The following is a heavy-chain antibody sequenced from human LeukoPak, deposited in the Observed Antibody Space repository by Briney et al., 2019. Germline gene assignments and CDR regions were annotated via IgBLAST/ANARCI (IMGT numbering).Heavy chain of an antibody. Sequence: ASVKVSCKASGYTFINYGITWVRQAPGQGLEWTGWISAYNSAYNGNTHYAQKLQGRVTMTTDTSTNTGYMELRSLRSDDTAVYYCARDPGSGSYLAYFDYWGQGTLVTVSS. J-gene: IGHJ4*02. V-gene: IGHV1-18*01. CDR2: ISAYNSAYNGNT. D-gene: IGHD3-10*01. CDR1: GYTFINYG. CDR3: ARDPGSGSYLAYFDY.